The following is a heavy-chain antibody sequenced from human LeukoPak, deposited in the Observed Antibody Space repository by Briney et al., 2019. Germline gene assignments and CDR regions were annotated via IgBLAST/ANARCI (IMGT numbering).Heavy chain of an antibody. CDR2: INPNSGGT. Sequence: ASVKVSCKASGYTFTSYGISWVRQAPGQGLEWMGWINPNSGGTNYAQNFQGRVTMTRDTSISTAYMDLNRLRSDDTAVYYCARDLGFGELYFDYWGQGALVTVSS. CDR3: ARDLGFGELYFDY. J-gene: IGHJ4*02. V-gene: IGHV1-2*02. D-gene: IGHD3-10*01. CDR1: GYTFTSYG.